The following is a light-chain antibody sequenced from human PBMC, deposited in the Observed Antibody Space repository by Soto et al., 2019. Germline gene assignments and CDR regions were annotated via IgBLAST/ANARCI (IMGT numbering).Light chain of an antibody. CDR1: SGHSSYA. J-gene: IGLJ1*01. V-gene: IGLV4-69*01. CDR2: LNSDGSH. CDR3: QTWGTGPFV. Sequence: QPVLTQSPSASASQGASVKLTCTLSSGHSSYAIAWHQQQPEKGPRYLMKLNSDGSHSKGDGIPDRFSGSSSGAERYLTISILQSDDEADYYCQTWGTGPFVFGTGTKLTVL.